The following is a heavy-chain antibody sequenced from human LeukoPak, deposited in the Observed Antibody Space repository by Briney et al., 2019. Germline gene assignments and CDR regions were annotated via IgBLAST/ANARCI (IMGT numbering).Heavy chain of an antibody. V-gene: IGHV4-59*01. D-gene: IGHD6-13*01. CDR3: AREGTSAAGIFDY. J-gene: IGHJ4*02. CDR2: IYYSGST. CDR1: GGSISSYY. Sequence: KPSETLSLTCTVSGGSISSYYWSWIRQPPGKGLEWIGYIYYSGSTNYNPSLKSRVTISVDTSKNQFSLKLSSVTAADTAVYYCAREGTSAAGIFDYWGQGTLVTVSS.